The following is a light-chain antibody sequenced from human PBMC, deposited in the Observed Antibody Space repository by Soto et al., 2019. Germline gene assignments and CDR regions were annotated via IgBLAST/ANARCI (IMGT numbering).Light chain of an antibody. Sequence: EIVMTQSPATLSVSPGERATLSCRASQSVSSNLAWYQQKPGQAPRLLIYGASTRATGIPARFSGSGSGTEFTLTISSLQSEDFAVYYSQQYNNWPYTFGQGTNLEIK. V-gene: IGKV3-15*01. CDR3: QQYNNWPYT. CDR1: QSVSSN. CDR2: GAS. J-gene: IGKJ2*01.